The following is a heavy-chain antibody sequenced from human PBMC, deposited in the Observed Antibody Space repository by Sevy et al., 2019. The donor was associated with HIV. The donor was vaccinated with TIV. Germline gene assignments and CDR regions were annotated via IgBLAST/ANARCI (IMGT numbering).Heavy chain of an antibody. J-gene: IGHJ6*02. CDR2: ISSSSSYI. CDR3: ARDAAGHCSGGSCYSPGGYYGMDV. CDR1: GLTFSSYS. V-gene: IGHV3-21*01. Sequence: GGSLRLSCAASGLTFSSYSMNWVRQAPGKGLEWVSSISSSSSYIYYADSVKGRFTISRDNAKNSLYLQMNSLRAEDTAVYYCARDAAGHCSGGSCYSPGGYYGMDVWGQGTTVTVSS. D-gene: IGHD2-15*01.